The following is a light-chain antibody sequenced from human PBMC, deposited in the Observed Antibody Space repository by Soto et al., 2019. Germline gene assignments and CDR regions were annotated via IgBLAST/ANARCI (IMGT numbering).Light chain of an antibody. CDR3: SSYAASSTWV. J-gene: IGLJ3*02. V-gene: IGLV2-18*02. Sequence: QSVLTQPPSVSGSPGQSVTISCTGTSSDVGSYNRVSWYQQPPGTAPKLLIYEVSNRPSGVPDRFSGSKSANTASLTISGLQAEDEADYFCSSYAASSTWVFGGGTKVTVL. CDR2: EVS. CDR1: SSDVGSYNR.